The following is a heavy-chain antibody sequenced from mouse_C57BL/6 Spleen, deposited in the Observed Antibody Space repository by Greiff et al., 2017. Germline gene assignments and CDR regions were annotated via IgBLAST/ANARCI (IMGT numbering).Heavy chain of an antibody. J-gene: IGHJ4*01. V-gene: IGHV3-6*01. D-gene: IGHD1-1*01. CDR1: GYSITSGYY. CDR2: ISYDGSN. Sequence: ESGPGLVKPSQSLSLTCSVTGYSITSGYYWNWIRQFPGNKLEWMGYISYDGSNNYNPSLKNRISITRDTSKNQFFLKLNSVTTEDTATYYCARDTRITTVVATDAMDYWGQGTSVTVSS. CDR3: ARDTRITTVVATDAMDY.